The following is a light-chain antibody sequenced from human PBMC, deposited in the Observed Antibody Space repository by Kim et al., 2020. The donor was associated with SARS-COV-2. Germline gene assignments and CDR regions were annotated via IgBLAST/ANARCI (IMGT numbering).Light chain of an antibody. CDR3: LLYYSGVRV. V-gene: IGLV7-46*01. J-gene: IGLJ3*02. Sequence: QAVVTQKPSLTVSPGGTVTLTCGSSTGAVTSGHYPYWFQQKPGQAPRTLIYDTSNKQSWTPARFSGSLLGGKAALTLSGAQSEDEAEYYCLLYYSGVRVFGGGTQLTVL. CDR1: TGAVTSGHY. CDR2: DTS.